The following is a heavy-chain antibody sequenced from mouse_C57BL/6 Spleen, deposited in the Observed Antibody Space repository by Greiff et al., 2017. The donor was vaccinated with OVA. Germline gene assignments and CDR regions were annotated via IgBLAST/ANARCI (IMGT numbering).Heavy chain of an antibody. CDR2: ISSGSSTI. V-gene: IGHV5-17*01. D-gene: IGHD2-2*01. J-gene: IGHJ2*01. Sequence: EVKLQESGGGLVKPGGSLKLSCAASGFTFSDYGMHWVRQAPEKGLEWVAYISSGSSTIYYADTVKGRFTISRDNAKNTLFLQMTSLRSEDTAMYYCARIHYGLYYFDYWGQGTTLTVSS. CDR3: ARIHYGLYYFDY. CDR1: GFTFSDYG.